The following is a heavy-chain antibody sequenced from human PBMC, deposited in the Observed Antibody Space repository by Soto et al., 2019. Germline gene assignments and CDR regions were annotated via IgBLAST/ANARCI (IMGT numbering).Heavy chain of an antibody. D-gene: IGHD1-7*01. CDR2: MNPNSGNT. Sequence: ASVKVSCKASGYTFTSYDINWVRQATGQGLEWMGWMNPNSGNTGYAQKFQGRVTMTRNTSISTAYMELSSLRSEDTAVYYCARNLLPAELELRQVAFDIWGQGAMVTVSS. V-gene: IGHV1-8*01. CDR3: ARNLLPAELELRQVAFDI. CDR1: GYTFTSYD. J-gene: IGHJ3*02.